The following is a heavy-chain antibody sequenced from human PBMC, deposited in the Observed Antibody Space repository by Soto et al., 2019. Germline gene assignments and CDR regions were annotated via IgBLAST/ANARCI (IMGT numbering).Heavy chain of an antibody. CDR1: GFTFSSYS. D-gene: IGHD4-17*01. V-gene: IGHV3-48*02. CDR3: ASGKDYAEGGY. Sequence: EVQLVESGGGLVQPGGSLRLSCAASGFTFSSYSMNWVRQAPGKGLEWVSYISSSSSTIYYADSVKGRFTISRDNAKNSRYLQTNSLRDEDTAVYSCASGKDYAEGGYWGQGTLVTVSS. J-gene: IGHJ4*02. CDR2: ISSSSSTI.